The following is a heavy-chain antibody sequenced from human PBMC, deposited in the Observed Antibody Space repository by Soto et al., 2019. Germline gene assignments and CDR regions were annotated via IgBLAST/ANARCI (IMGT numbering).Heavy chain of an antibody. J-gene: IGHJ3*02. CDR2: INHSGST. CDR3: SGGGDYEGGAFDI. CDR1: GGSFSGYY. V-gene: IGHV4-34*01. Sequence: SETLSLTCAVYGGSFSGYYCSWIRQPPGKGLEWIGEINHSGSTNYNPSLKSRVTISVDTSKNQFSLKLSSVTAADTAVYYCSGGGDYEGGAFDIWGQGTMVTVSS. D-gene: IGHD4-17*01.